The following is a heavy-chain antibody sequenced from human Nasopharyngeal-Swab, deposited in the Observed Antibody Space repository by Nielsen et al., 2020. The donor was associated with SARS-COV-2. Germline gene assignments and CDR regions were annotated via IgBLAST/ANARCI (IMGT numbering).Heavy chain of an antibody. D-gene: IGHD6-19*01. V-gene: IGHV1-69*04. J-gene: IGHJ4*02. CDR2: IIPIVGTP. Sequence: SVQVSCKTSGGTFSSHVINWVRQAPGQGLEWMGRIIPIVGTPNYAQKFQDRVTITADKSTTTGYMELSSLRSEDTAVYYCARDLGDNGSGWSWGQGTLVTVSS. CDR3: ARDLGDNGSGWS. CDR1: GGTFSSHV.